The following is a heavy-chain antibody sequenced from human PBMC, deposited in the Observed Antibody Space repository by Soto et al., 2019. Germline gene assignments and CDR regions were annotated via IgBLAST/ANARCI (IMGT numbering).Heavy chain of an antibody. CDR1: GFTLSSYG. V-gene: IGHV3-30*05. D-gene: IGHD6-19*01. J-gene: IGHJ3*01. Sequence: QIQLVQSGGGGVQPGRSLRLSCAASGFTLSSYGMHWVRQAPGKGLEWVAAISYDGRNKWYMDSLEGRFTVSRDNSESTGFLEVDSLRPEDTAMYLCAKDRARLAVAAIAGGGGAFDAGGQGTMVTVSS. CDR2: ISYDGRNK. CDR3: AKDRARLAVAAIAGGGGAFDA.